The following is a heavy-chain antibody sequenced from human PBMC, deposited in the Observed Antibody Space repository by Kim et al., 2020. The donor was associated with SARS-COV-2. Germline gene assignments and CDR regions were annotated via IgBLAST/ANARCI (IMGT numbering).Heavy chain of an antibody. Sequence: ASVKVSCKASGYTFTGYYMHWVRQAPGQGLEWMGWINPNSGGTNYAQKFQGWVTMTRDTSISTAYMELSRLRSDDTAVYYCARDWKDIVETRDYYGMDVWGQGTTVTVSS. D-gene: IGHD2-15*01. CDR2: INPNSGGT. J-gene: IGHJ6*02. V-gene: IGHV1-2*04. CDR3: ARDWKDIVETRDYYGMDV. CDR1: GYTFTGYY.